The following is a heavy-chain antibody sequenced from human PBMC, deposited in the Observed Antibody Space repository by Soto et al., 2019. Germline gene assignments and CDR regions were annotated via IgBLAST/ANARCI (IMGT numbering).Heavy chain of an antibody. V-gene: IGHV4-31*02. CDR1: GGSISSGGYY. Sequence: SETLSLTCTVSGGSISSGGYYWSWIRQHPGKGLEWIGYIYYSGSTYYNPSLKSRVTISVDTSKNQFSLKLSSVTAADTAVYYCARTEGIIAAAGTDYWGQGTLVTVSS. CDR3: ARTEGIIAAAGTDY. J-gene: IGHJ4*02. D-gene: IGHD6-13*01. CDR2: IYYSGST.